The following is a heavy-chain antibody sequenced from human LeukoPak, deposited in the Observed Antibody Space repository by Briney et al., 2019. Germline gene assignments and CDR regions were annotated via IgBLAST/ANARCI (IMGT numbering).Heavy chain of an antibody. CDR3: ASRPYYGSGSLMDV. CDR1: GGSFSGYY. Sequence: PSETLSLTCAVYGGSFSGYYWSWIRQPPGKGLEWIGEINHSGSTNYNPSLKSRVTISVDTSKNQFSLKLSSVTAADTAVYYCASRPYYGSGSLMDVWGKGTTVTVS. D-gene: IGHD3-10*01. CDR2: INHSGST. J-gene: IGHJ6*03. V-gene: IGHV4-34*01.